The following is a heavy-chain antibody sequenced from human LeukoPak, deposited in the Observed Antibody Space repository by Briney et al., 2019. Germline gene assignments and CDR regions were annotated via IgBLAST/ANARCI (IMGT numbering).Heavy chain of an antibody. CDR1: GGSLSSYY. J-gene: IGHJ4*02. CDR2: IYNSGSN. CDR3: ARGTARFDY. Sequence: PSETLSLTRPVSGGSLSSYYWSWLRQPPGKGLEWIGYIYNSGSNKYNPSLKSRVTISVDTSKNQFSLKVSAVTAADTAVYYCARGTARFDYWGQGTLASVSS. V-gene: IGHV4-59*08. D-gene: IGHD1-1*01.